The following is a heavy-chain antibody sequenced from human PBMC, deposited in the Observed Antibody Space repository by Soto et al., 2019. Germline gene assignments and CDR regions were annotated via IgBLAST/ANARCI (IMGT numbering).Heavy chain of an antibody. V-gene: IGHV3-23*01. J-gene: IGHJ4*02. Sequence: PGGSLRLSCAASGFTFSAYAMSWVRQAPGKGLEWVSAISDSGGDTNYADSVKGRFTISRDNSKNTLYLQMSSLRAEDTAVYYCVTHRRLWRTPDYFEYWGQGTLVTVSS. CDR1: GFTFSAYA. D-gene: IGHD2-21*01. CDR2: ISDSGGDT. CDR3: VTHRRLWRTPDYFEY.